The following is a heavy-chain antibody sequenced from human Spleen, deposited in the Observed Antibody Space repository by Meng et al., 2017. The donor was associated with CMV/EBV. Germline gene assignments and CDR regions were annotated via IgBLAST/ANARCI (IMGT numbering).Heavy chain of an antibody. CDR1: FTLSSFS. D-gene: IGHD3-3*01. V-gene: IGHV3-21*01. CDR2: ISSSSSYI. J-gene: IGHJ4*02. CDR3: ARAYDFWSGSSYYFKY. Sequence: FTLSSFSMNWVRQATGKGLEWVSSISSSSSYIYYGDSVRGRFTISRDNARNSLHLQMNSLRAEDTAVYYCARAYDFWSGSSYYFKYWGQGTLVTVSS.